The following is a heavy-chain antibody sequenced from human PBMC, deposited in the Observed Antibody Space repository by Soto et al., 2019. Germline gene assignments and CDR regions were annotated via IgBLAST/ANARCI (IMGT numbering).Heavy chain of an antibody. D-gene: IGHD6-13*01. Sequence: EVQLVESGRGLVQPGGSLRLSCAASGFTVSTNYMSWVRQAPGKGLEWVSVIYIDGDTYYADSVKGRFTVSRDNSKNTLYLQMNSLRAEDTAVYYCAGDGGVAAAGILGYWGQGTLVTVSS. CDR3: AGDGGVAAAGILGY. V-gene: IGHV3-66*01. J-gene: IGHJ4*02. CDR1: GFTVSTNY. CDR2: IYIDGDT.